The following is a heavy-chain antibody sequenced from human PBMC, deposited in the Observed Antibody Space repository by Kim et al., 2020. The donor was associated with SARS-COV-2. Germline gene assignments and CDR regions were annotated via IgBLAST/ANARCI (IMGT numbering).Heavy chain of an antibody. CDR3: ARGPTTVVTPFDY. J-gene: IGHJ4*02. V-gene: IGHV3-74*01. D-gene: IGHD4-17*01. Sequence: YAASVKGRFTISRDNAKNTLYLQMNSLRAEDTAVYYCARGPTTVVTPFDYWGQGTLVTVSS.